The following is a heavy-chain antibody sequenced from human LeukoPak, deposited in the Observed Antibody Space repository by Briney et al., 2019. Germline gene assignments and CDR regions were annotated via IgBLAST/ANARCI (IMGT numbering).Heavy chain of an antibody. D-gene: IGHD3-9*01. CDR2: ISSSGSTI. V-gene: IGHV3-48*03. Sequence: PGGSLRLSCAASGFTFSSYEMNWVRQAPGKGLEWISYISSSGSTIYYADSVKGRFTSSRDNAKNSLYLQMNSLRAEDTAVYYCAKVEYYDILTGNYWGQGTLVTVSS. CDR1: GFTFSSYE. J-gene: IGHJ4*02. CDR3: AKVEYYDILTGNY.